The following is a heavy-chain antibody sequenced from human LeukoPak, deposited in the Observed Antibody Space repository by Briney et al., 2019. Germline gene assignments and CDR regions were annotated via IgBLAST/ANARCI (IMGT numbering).Heavy chain of an antibody. CDR3: ASPRGYSVWRGDAFDI. D-gene: IGHD5-18*01. CDR2: IYSGGST. CDR1: GFTVSSNY. V-gene: IGHV3-66*01. Sequence: GGSLRLSCAASGFTVSSNYMSWVRQAPRKGLEWVSVIYSGGSTYYADSVKGRFTISRDNSKNTLYLHMNSLRAEDTAVYYCASPRGYSVWRGDAFDIWGQGTMVTVSS. J-gene: IGHJ3*02.